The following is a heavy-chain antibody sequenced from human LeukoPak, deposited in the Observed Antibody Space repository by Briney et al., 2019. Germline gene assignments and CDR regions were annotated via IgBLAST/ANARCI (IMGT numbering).Heavy chain of an antibody. CDR3: ASSRVNYFDY. CDR1: GGSISSSSYY. V-gene: IGHV4-39*01. Sequence: SETLSLTCTVSGGSISSSSYYWGWIRQPPGKGLEWIGSIYYSGSTYYNPSLKSRVTISVGTSKNQFSLKLSSVTAADTAVYYCASSRVNYFDYWGQGTLVTVSS. J-gene: IGHJ4*02. D-gene: IGHD4-23*01. CDR2: IYYSGST.